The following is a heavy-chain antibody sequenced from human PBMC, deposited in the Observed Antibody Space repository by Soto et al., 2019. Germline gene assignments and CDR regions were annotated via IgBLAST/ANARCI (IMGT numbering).Heavy chain of an antibody. CDR1: GYSLTNYW. D-gene: IGHD1-26*01. J-gene: IGHJ4*02. Sequence: GESLKISCKGSGYSLTNYWIAWVRQMPGKGLELMGIIWPGDSDTRYRPSFQGQVTISVDKSLSTAYLQWSSLKASDTAMYYCARLTVGATLPFDYWGQGTMVTV. CDR2: IWPGDSDT. V-gene: IGHV5-51*01. CDR3: ARLTVGATLPFDY.